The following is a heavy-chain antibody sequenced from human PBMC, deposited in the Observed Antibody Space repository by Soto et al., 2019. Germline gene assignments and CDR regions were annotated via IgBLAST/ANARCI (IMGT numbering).Heavy chain of an antibody. D-gene: IGHD2-15*01. CDR1: GFTFSSYA. Sequence: GGSLRLSCSASGFTFSSYAMHWVRQAPGKGLEYVSAISSNGGSTYYADSVKGRFTISRDNSKNTLYLQMSSLRAEDTAVYYCVKSLGYCSDGSCYYWFDPWGQGTLVTVSS. V-gene: IGHV3-64D*08. J-gene: IGHJ5*02. CDR3: VKSLGYCSDGSCYYWFDP. CDR2: ISSNGGST.